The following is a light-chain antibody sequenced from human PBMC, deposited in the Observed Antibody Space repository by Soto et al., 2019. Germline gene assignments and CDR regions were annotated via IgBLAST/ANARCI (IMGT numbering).Light chain of an antibody. CDR2: KAS. Sequence: DIQMTQSPSTLSASVGDRVTITCRASQTISSWLAWYQQKPGQAPKLLIYKASTLEGGVSSRFSGSGSGTECTLTTSNLQPDDFATYYCQQYNTYYTFGQGTKVDIK. CDR1: QTISSW. J-gene: IGKJ2*01. V-gene: IGKV1-5*03. CDR3: QQYNTYYT.